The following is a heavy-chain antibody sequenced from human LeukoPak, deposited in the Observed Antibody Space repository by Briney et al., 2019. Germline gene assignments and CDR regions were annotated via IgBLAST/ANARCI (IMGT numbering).Heavy chain of an antibody. J-gene: IGHJ4*02. CDR1: GFTFSSYA. Sequence: LRLSCAASGFTFSSYAMHWVRQAPGKGLEWVAVISYDGSNKYYADSVKGRFTISRDNSKNTLYLQMNSLRAEDTAVYYCARDRGAVAGIGTLDYRGQGTLVTVSS. V-gene: IGHV3-30-3*01. D-gene: IGHD6-19*01. CDR3: ARDRGAVAGIGTLDY. CDR2: ISYDGSNK.